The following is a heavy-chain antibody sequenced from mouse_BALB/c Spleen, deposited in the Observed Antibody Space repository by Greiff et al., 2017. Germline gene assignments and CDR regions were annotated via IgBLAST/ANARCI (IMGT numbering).Heavy chain of an antibody. V-gene: IGHV1S81*02. Sequence: VQLQQSGAELVKPGASVKLSCKASGYTFTSYYMYWVKQRPGQGLEWIGGINPSNGGTNFNEKFKSKATLTVDKSSSTAYMQLSSLTSEDSAVYYCTRSDDYDGGFAYWGQGTLVTVSA. CDR3: TRSDDYDGGFAY. CDR2: INPSNGGT. J-gene: IGHJ3*01. D-gene: IGHD2-4*01. CDR1: GYTFTSYY.